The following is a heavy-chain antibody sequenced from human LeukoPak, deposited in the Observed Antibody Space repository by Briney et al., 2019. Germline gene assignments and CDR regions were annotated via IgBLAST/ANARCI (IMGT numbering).Heavy chain of an antibody. J-gene: IGHJ4*02. D-gene: IGHD4-11*01. CDR1: GFTFSDYY. CDR2: ISSSGSTI. V-gene: IGHV3-11*01. CDR3: AKLVGMTTVSNAIFDY. Sequence: GGSLRLSCAASGFTFSDYYMSWIRQAPGKGLEWVSYISSSGSTIYYADSVKGRFTISRDNAKNSLYLQMNSLRAEDTAVYYCAKLVGMTTVSNAIFDYWGQGTLVTVSS.